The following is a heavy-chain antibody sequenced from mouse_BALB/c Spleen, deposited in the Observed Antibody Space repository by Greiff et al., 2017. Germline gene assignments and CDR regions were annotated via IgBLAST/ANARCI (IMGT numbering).Heavy chain of an antibody. J-gene: IGHJ4*01. D-gene: IGHD2-1*01. V-gene: IGHV1S137*01. CDR3: ARRGGYGNYAMDY. CDR2: ISTYYGDA. CDR1: GYTFTDYA. Sequence: QVQLKESGAELVRPGVSVKISCKGSGYTFTDYAMHWVKQSHAKSLEWIGVISTYYGDASYNQKFKGKATMTVDKSSSTAYMELARLTSEDSAIYYCARRGGYGNYAMDYWGQGTSVTVSS.